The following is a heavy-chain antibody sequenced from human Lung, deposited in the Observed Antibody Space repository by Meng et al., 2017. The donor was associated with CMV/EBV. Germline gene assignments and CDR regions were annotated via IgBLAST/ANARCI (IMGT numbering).Heavy chain of an antibody. Sequence: GGSXRLXXAASGFTFSAFDMHWVRQASGKGLEWVGRVRGKSNSYATAYGASVEGRFTISRDDSKNTAYLQMNSLKTEDTAVYYCSSTISGSYDYWAQGTXVPVSS. CDR2: VRGKSNSYAT. D-gene: IGHD1-26*01. CDR1: GFTFSAFD. CDR3: SSTISGSYDY. J-gene: IGHJ4*02. V-gene: IGHV3-73*01.